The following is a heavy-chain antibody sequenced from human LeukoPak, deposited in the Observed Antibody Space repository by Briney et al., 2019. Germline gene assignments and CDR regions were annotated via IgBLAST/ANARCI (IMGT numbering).Heavy chain of an antibody. CDR1: GFTFTSYG. D-gene: IGHD6-19*01. CDR3: TRGAGTGWRFDS. Sequence: GGSLRLSCAASGFTFTSYGMTWVRQAPGKGLEWVSSISHSSSYIYYADSVKGRFTISRDNAKNSLYLQMNSLRTEDTAVYYCTRGAGTGWRFDSWGQGTLLTVSS. CDR2: ISHSSSYI. V-gene: IGHV3-21*01. J-gene: IGHJ4*02.